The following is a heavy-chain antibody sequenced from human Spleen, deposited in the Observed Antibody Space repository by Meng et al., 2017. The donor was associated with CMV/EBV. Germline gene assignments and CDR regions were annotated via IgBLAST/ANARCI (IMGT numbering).Heavy chain of an antibody. CDR3: ARHKGINSPGLYYFDY. J-gene: IGHJ4*02. V-gene: IGHV4-39*01. CDR1: GSISSSSYY. Sequence: GSISSSSYYWGWIRQPPGKGLEWIGNIYYTGSPYYNPSLKSRVTISVDTSKNQFSLKLSSVTAADTAVYYCARHKGINSPGLYYFDYWGQGTLVTVSS. CDR2: IYYTGSP. D-gene: IGHD2-15*01.